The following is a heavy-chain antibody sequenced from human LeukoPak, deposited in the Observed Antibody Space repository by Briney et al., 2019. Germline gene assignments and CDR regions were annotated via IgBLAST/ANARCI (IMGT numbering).Heavy chain of an antibody. CDR1: GGSISSYY. J-gene: IGHJ4*02. CDR3: ARITYYYDSSPGSFDY. D-gene: IGHD3-22*01. V-gene: IGHV4-59*01. CDR2: IYYSGST. Sequence: SETLSLTCTVSGGSISSYYWGWIRQPPGKGLEWIGYIYYSGSTNYNPSLKSRVTISVDTSKNQFSLKLSSVTAADTAVYYCARITYYYDSSPGSFDYWGQGTLVTVSS.